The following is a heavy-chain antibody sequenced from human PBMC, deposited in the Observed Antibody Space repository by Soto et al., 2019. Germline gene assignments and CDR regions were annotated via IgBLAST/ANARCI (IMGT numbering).Heavy chain of an antibody. D-gene: IGHD6-13*01. Sequence: SSETLSLTCTVSGGSISSYYWSWIRQPPGKGLEWIGYIYYSGSTNYNPSLKSRVTISVDTSKNQFSLKLSSVTAADTAVYYCARHSSWSPAEYFQHWGQGTLVTVSS. CDR3: ARHSSWSPAEYFQH. CDR2: IYYSGST. CDR1: GGSISSYY. V-gene: IGHV4-59*08. J-gene: IGHJ1*01.